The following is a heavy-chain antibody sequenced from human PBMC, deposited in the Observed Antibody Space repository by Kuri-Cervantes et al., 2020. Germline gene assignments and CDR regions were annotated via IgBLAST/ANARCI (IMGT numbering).Heavy chain of an antibody. J-gene: IGHJ6*03. V-gene: IGHV1-69*06. CDR1: GGTFSSYA. D-gene: IGHD6-19*01. Sequence: SVKVSCKASGGTFSSYAISWVRQAPGQGLEWMGGIIPIFGTANYAQKFQGRVTITADKSTSTAYMELTSLRSEDSAVYYCARGPRYKTGWLEGRDYYYHMDVWGKGTTVTVSS. CDR3: ARGPRYKTGWLEGRDYYYHMDV. CDR2: IIPIFGTA.